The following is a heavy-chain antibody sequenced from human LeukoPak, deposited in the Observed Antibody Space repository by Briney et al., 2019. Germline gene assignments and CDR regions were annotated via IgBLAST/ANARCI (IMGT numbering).Heavy chain of an antibody. CDR1: GFTFSSYA. CDR2: ISGSGGRT. Sequence: GGSLRLSCAASGFTFSSYAMSWVRQAPGKGLEWGSAISGSGGRTYYADSVKGRFTISRDNSKNTLYLQMNSLRAEDTAVYYCAKDYRYCTSTSCYGDDAFDIWGQGTMVSVSS. J-gene: IGHJ3*02. CDR3: AKDYRYCTSTSCYGDDAFDI. V-gene: IGHV3-23*01. D-gene: IGHD2-2*01.